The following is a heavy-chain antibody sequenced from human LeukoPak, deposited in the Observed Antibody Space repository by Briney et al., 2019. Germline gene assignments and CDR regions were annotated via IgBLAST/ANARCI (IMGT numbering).Heavy chain of an antibody. CDR3: ARDQYYSDSSGYPYDI. CDR2: ISGSSSHV. Sequence: ETLSLTCAVYGGSFSGYYWSWLRQPPGKGLEWVSSISGSSSHVWYADSVKGRFTSSRDNAKNSLYLQMSSLRVEDTAVYYCARDQYYSDSSGYPYDIWGQGTMVTVSS. V-gene: IGHV3-21*01. J-gene: IGHJ3*02. CDR1: GGSFSGYY. D-gene: IGHD3-22*01.